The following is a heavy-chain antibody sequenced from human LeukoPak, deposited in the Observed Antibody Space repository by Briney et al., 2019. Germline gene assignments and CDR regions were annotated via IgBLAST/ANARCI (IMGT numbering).Heavy chain of an antibody. CDR3: AKGGDGSSWYEPLRPVFY. CDR2: ITGSGDST. J-gene: IGHJ4*02. Sequence: GGSLRLSCVGSGFIFTTYAMSWVRQVPGKGLEWVSGITGSGDSTNYADSVNGRFTISRDNSKNTLYLQMNSLRAEDTAVYYCAKGGDGSSWYEPLRPVFYWGQGTLVTVSS. V-gene: IGHV3-23*01. D-gene: IGHD6-13*01. CDR1: GFIFTTYA.